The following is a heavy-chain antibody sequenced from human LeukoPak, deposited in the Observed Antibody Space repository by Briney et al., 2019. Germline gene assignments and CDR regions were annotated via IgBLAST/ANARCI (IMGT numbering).Heavy chain of an antibody. D-gene: IGHD3-9*01. J-gene: IGHJ3*02. CDR3: ARDHTYYDILTGYSFGAFDI. CDR2: IYYSGSI. CDR1: SGSISSYY. Sequence: SSETLSLTCTVSSGSISSYYWSWIRQPPGKGLEWIGYIYYSGSINYNPSLKSRVTISVDTSKNQFSLKLSSVTAADTAVYYCARDHTYYDILTGYSFGAFDIWGQGTMVTVSS. V-gene: IGHV4-59*01.